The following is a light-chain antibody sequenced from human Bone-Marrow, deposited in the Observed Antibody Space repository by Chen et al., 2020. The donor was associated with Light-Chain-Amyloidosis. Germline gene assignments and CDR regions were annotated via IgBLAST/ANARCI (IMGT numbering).Light chain of an antibody. J-gene: IGLJ2*01. CDR1: DLPTKY. Sequence: SYELTQPPSVSVSPGQTARITCSGDDLPTKYAYWYQQKPGQAPVLVIHRDTERHSGISERFSGSSSGKTDTLTISGVQAEEEADDHCQSADSSGTYEVIFGGGTKLTVL. V-gene: IGLV3-25*02. CDR2: RDT. CDR3: QSADSSGTYEVI.